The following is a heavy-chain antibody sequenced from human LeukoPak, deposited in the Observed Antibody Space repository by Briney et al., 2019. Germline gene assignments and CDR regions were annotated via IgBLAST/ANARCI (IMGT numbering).Heavy chain of an antibody. CDR1: GFSFSSYS. CDR2: ISTRSSTI. D-gene: IGHD3-3*01. J-gene: IGHJ3*01. V-gene: IGHV3-48*02. CDR3: ARPRSGYYLDGYDV. Sequence: PGGSLRLSCAASGFSFSSYSMNRVRQAPGKGLEWVAYISTRSSTIYYADSLQGRFTISRDDAKKSLYLKMNSLGDEDTAVYYCARPRSGYYLDGYDVWGQGTMVTVSS.